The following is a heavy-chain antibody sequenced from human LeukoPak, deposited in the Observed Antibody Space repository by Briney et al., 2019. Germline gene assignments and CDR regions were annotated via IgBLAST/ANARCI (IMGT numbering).Heavy chain of an antibody. CDR2: ISGSGGST. Sequence: PGGSLRLSCAASGFTFSSYAMSWVCQAPGKGLEWVSAISGSGGSTYYADSVKGRFTISRDNSKNTLYLQMNSLRAEDTAVYYCAKDTSGYVPHWYFDLWGRGTLVTVSS. CDR1: GFTFSSYA. D-gene: IGHD5-12*01. J-gene: IGHJ2*01. V-gene: IGHV3-23*01. CDR3: AKDTSGYVPHWYFDL.